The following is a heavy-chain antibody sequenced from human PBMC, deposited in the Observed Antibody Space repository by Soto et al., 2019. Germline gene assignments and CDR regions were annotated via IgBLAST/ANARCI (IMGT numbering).Heavy chain of an antibody. CDR3: ARGPVGGITKEGYFAH. CDR2: ISQSGTI. J-gene: IGHJ4*02. D-gene: IGHD3-9*01. V-gene: IGHV4-34*02. Sequence: QVQLQQWGAGLLKPSETLSLTCAVYGGSFSGYYWNWIRQPPGKGLEGIGEISQSGTINYNPSLKSRVTLSVDASKSQFSLRLPSVTAADTAVYYCARGPVGGITKEGYFAHWGQGSLLTVSS. CDR1: GGSFSGYY.